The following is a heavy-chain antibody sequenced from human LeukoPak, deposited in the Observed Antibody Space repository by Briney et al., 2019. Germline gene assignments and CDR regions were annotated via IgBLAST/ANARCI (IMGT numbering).Heavy chain of an antibody. D-gene: IGHD5-18*01. J-gene: IGHJ4*02. CDR1: GGIFSSHA. Sequence: GASVKVSCKSSGGIFSSHAISWVRQAPGQGLEWMGGIIPILGTPKYAQKFQGRITITADEDTSTAYMELSSLRPEDTGMYFCARDGSQYSYGCGYWGQGTLVTVSS. V-gene: IGHV1-69*13. CDR3: ARDGSQYSYGCGY. CDR2: IIPILGTP.